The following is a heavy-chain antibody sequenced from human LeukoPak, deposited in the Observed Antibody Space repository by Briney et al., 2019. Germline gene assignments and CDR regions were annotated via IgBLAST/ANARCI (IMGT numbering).Heavy chain of an antibody. D-gene: IGHD2-2*01. Sequence: GGSLRLSCAASGFTFSSYAMHWVRQAPGKGLEWVAVISYDGSNKYYADSVKGRFTISRDNSKNTLYLQMNSLRAEDTAVYYCAKEAPYIVVVPAAILDYWGQGTLVTVSS. CDR1: GFTFSSYA. V-gene: IGHV3-30-3*01. J-gene: IGHJ4*02. CDR2: ISYDGSNK. CDR3: AKEAPYIVVVPAAILDY.